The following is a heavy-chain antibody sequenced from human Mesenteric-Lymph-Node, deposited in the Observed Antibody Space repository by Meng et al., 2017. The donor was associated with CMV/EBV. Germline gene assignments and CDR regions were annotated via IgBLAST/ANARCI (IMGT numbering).Heavy chain of an antibody. CDR2: ISSISSDI. CDR1: GFTFSSYR. CDR3: ARDSGDYLGVDH. Sequence: GESLKISCAASGFTFSSYRMNWVRQAPGKGLEWVSSISSISSDIYYADLVKGRFTISRDNAKNSRYLQMNSLRAEDTAVYYCARDSGDYLGVDHWGQGTLVTVSS. J-gene: IGHJ4*02. D-gene: IGHD1-26*01. V-gene: IGHV3-21*01.